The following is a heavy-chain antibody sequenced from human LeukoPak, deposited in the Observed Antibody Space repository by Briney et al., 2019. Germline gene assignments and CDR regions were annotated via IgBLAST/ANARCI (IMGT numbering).Heavy chain of an antibody. D-gene: IGHD2-2*02. CDR3: ARSQGHCSSTSCYIPHAFDI. CDR1: GFTFSDYY. Sequence: GGSLRLSCAASGFTFSDYYMSWIRQAPGKGLEWVSYISSSGSTIYYADSVKGRFTISRDNDKNSLYLQMNSLRAEDTAVYYCARSQGHCSSTSCYIPHAFDIWGQGTMVTVSS. CDR2: ISSSGSTI. V-gene: IGHV3-11*01. J-gene: IGHJ3*02.